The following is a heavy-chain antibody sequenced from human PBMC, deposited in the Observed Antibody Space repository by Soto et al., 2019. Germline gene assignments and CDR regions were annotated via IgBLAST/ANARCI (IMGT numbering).Heavy chain of an antibody. CDR1: GYSFTSYC. D-gene: IGHD6-6*01. J-gene: IGHJ3*02. CDR3: ARQGLGKLESNPRI. CDR2: IHPGDSYT. V-gene: IGHV5-51*01. Sequence: GESLKISCKGSGYSFTSYCIGWVRQMPGKGLEWMGIIHPGDSYTRYSPSFQGQVTLSADKSISTAYLQWSSLKASDTAMYYCARQGLGKLESNPRIWGQGAMVTVSS.